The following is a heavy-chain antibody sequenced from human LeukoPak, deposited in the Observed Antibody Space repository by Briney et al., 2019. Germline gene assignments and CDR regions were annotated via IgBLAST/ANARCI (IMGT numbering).Heavy chain of an antibody. V-gene: IGHV4-39*07. CDR3: AKRYSSNWYFDY. CDR2: IYYSGST. D-gene: IGHD6-13*01. Sequence: SETLSLTCTVSGGSISSSSYYWGWIRQPPGKGLEWIGSIYYSGSTYYNPSLKSRVTISVDTSKDQFSLKLSSVTAADTAVYYCAKRYSSNWYFDYWGQGTLVTVSS. CDR1: GGSISSSSYY. J-gene: IGHJ4*02.